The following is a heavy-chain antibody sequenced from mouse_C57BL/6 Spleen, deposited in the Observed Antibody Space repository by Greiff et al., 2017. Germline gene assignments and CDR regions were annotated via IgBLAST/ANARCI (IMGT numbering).Heavy chain of an antibody. CDR3: ARESNGYAMDY. J-gene: IGHJ4*01. Sequence: EVKLVESEGGLVQPGSSMKLSCTASGFTFSDYYMAWVRQVPEKGLEWVANINYDGSSTYYLDSLKSRFIISRDNAKNILYLQMSSLKSEDTATYYCARESNGYAMDYWGQGTSGTVSS. V-gene: IGHV5-16*01. CDR1: GFTFSDYY. D-gene: IGHD2-5*01. CDR2: INYDGSST.